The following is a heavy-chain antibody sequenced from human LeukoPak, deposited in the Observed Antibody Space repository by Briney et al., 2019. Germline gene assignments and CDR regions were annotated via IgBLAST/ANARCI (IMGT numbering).Heavy chain of an antibody. CDR1: GFTFSNFA. CDR2: ITGYGAT. V-gene: IGHV3-23*01. CDR3: AKGAAAGKVDWLDP. J-gene: IGHJ5*02. Sequence: PGGSLRLSCAASGFTFSNFAMMWVRQAPGTGLQWVSTITGYGATFYADSVRGRFTIFRDTSMNTLFLQMNSLGAEDTAVYYCAKGAAAGKVDWLDPWGQGTLVTVSS. D-gene: IGHD6-13*01.